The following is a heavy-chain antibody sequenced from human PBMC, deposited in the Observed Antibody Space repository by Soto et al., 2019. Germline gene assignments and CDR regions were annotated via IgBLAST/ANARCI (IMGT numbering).Heavy chain of an antibody. D-gene: IGHD2-2*01. J-gene: IGHJ4*02. CDR3: ARDSDIVVVPAALDY. Sequence: GGSMRLSCAASGFTFSTYAMSWVRQAPGKGLEWASAISAGGGSTYYADSVKGRFTISRDNSKNTRYRQMNSLRAEDTAVYYCARDSDIVVVPAALDYWGQGTLVTVSS. V-gene: IGHV3-23*01. CDR2: ISAGGGST. CDR1: GFTFSTYA.